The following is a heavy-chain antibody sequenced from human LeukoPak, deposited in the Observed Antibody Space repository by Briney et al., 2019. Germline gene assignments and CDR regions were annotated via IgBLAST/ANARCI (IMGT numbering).Heavy chain of an antibody. CDR3: ARDQYY. J-gene: IGHJ4*02. V-gene: IGHV3-7*01. Sequence: GESLRLSCAASGFTFSSYSMNWVRQAPGKGLEWVANIKQDGSEKYYVDSVKGRFTISRDNAKNSLYLQMSSLRAEDTAVYYCARDQYYWGQGTLVTVSS. CDR2: IKQDGSEK. CDR1: GFTFSSYS.